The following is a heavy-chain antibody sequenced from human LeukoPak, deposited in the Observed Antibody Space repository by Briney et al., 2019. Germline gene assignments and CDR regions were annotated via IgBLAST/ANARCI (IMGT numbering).Heavy chain of an antibody. CDR3: ARDSLAFRAFDI. J-gene: IGHJ3*02. Sequence: SETLSLTCSVSGGSISSYYWSWIRQPAGKGLEWIVRIYTISSPTYNPSLKSRVTMSVDTSKDQISLHLSSMTAADTAVYYCARDSLAFRAFDIWGQGTMITVSS. CDR1: GGSISSYY. V-gene: IGHV4-4*07. CDR2: IYTISSP. D-gene: IGHD3-3*02.